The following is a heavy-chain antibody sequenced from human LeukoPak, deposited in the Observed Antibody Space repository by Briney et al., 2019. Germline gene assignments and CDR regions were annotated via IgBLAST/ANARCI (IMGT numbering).Heavy chain of an antibody. J-gene: IGHJ4*02. Sequence: GGSLRLSCAASGFTFSTYWMSWVRQAPGKGLEWVSSISSSSSYIYYADSVKGRFTISRDNAKNSLYLQMNSLRAEDTAVYYCARGGGYYYGSGSYSLFDYWGQGTLVTVSS. D-gene: IGHD3-10*01. CDR2: ISSSSSYI. CDR3: ARGGGYYYGSGSYSLFDY. V-gene: IGHV3-21*01. CDR1: GFTFSTYW.